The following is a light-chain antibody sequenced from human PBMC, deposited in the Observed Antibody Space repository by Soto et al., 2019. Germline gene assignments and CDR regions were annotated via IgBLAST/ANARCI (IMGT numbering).Light chain of an antibody. CDR2: AAS. CDR3: QQFGTSPLT. Sequence: EIVLAQSPGTLSLSPGERATLSCRTSKSISSSSLAWYQQKPGQAPRLVIYAASTRATGIPNRFSGSGSGTDFTLTISRLEREDFAVYYCQQFGTSPLTFGGGTTLEI. J-gene: IGKJ4*01. CDR1: KSISSSS. V-gene: IGKV3-20*01.